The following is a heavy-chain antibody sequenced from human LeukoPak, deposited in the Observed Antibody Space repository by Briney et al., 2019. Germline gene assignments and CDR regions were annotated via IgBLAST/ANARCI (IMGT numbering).Heavy chain of an antibody. CDR3: ARADYYDSSGYPNWFDP. V-gene: IGHV3-21*01. J-gene: IGHJ5*02. Sequence: GGSLRLSCAASGFTFSSYSMNWVRQAPGKGLEWVSSISSSSSYIYYADSVKGRFTISRDNAKNSLYLQMNSLRAEDTAVYYCARADYYDSSGYPNWFDPWGQGTLVTVSS. CDR2: ISSSSSYI. D-gene: IGHD3-22*01. CDR1: GFTFSSYS.